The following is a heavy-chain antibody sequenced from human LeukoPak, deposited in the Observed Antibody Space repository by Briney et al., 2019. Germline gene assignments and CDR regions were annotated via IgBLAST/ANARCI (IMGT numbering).Heavy chain of an antibody. CDR1: GFTFSNYA. D-gene: IGHD2-15*01. CDR3: AKDLGAATTYNWFDP. Sequence: GGSLRLSCGASGFTFSNYAMNWVRQAPGKGLEWVSTISDSGAGTYYTDSVKGRFTISRDNSKNTLYLQMNSLRAEDTAVYYCAKDLGAATTYNWFDPWGQGTLVTVSS. J-gene: IGHJ5*02. V-gene: IGHV3-23*01. CDR2: ISDSGAGT.